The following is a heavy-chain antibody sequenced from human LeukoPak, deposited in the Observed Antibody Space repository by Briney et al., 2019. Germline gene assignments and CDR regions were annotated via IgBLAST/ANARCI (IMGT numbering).Heavy chain of an antibody. CDR1: GYTFTIYG. D-gene: IGHD6-19*01. V-gene: IGHV1-18*01. Sequence: ASVTVSFTASGYTFTIYGISWVRQAPGQGREGMGWISAYNGNTNYAQKLQGRVTMTTDTSTSTAYMELRSLRSDDTAVYYCARDRSNSSGLLDYWGQGTLVTVSS. CDR2: ISAYNGNT. CDR3: ARDRSNSSGLLDY. J-gene: IGHJ4*02.